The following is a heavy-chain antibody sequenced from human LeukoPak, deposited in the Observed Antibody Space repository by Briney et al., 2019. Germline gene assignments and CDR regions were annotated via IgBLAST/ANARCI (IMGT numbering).Heavy chain of an antibody. J-gene: IGHJ5*02. D-gene: IGHD6-13*01. V-gene: IGHV3-7*03. CDR2: ISQDGSGK. CDR3: AREKRAAANWFDP. CDR1: GFTFSNYW. Sequence: GGSLRLSCGASGFTFSNYWMSWVRQAPGKGLEWVINISQDGSGKNYADSVEGRFTISRDNAKNSLYLQMNSLRAEDTAVYYCAREKRAAANWFDPWGQGTLVTVSS.